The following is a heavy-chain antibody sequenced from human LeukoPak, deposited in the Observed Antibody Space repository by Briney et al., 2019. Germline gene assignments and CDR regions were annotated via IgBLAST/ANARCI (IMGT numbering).Heavy chain of an antibody. CDR3: ARDHWLLSSNEWYYNGMDV. J-gene: IGHJ6*02. V-gene: IGHV4-39*07. Sequence: PSETLSLTCAVSGGSIRSTSSYWGWIRQPPGKGLEWIGTTSYSGSTYYNPSLKSRVTISVDTAKNQFSLNLNSVTAADTAVYYCARDHWLLSSNEWYYNGMDVWGQGTTVTVSS. D-gene: IGHD3-9*01. CDR1: GGSIRSTSSY. CDR2: TSYSGST.